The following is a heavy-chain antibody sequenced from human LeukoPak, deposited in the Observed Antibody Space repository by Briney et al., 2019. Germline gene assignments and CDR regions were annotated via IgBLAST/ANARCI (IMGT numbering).Heavy chain of an antibody. V-gene: IGHV3-66*01. CDR3: ARGGDSNYYGDY. J-gene: IGHJ4*02. CDR1: GFTVSSNY. CDR2: IYSGGST. D-gene: IGHD3-22*01. Sequence: GGSLTLSCAASGFTVSSNYMNWVRQAPGKGLEWVSLIYSGGSTHYADSVKGRFTISRDNSKNTLYLQMNSLRAEDTAVYYCARGGDSNYYGDYWGQGTLVTVSS.